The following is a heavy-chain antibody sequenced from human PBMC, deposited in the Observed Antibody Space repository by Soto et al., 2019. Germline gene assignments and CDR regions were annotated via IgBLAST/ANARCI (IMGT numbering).Heavy chain of an antibody. Sequence: QVQLVQSGAEVKKPGASVKVSCKTSGYTFRSYGISWVRQAPGQGLEWMGWISAYNGNTNSAQKVQGRVIMTTDTSXSXXYMELRNLRSDDTAVYYCARGKVVVVPAALGLFDYWGQGTLVTVSS. D-gene: IGHD2-2*01. CDR2: ISAYNGNT. CDR3: ARGKVVVVPAALGLFDY. V-gene: IGHV1-18*01. CDR1: GYTFRSYG. J-gene: IGHJ4*02.